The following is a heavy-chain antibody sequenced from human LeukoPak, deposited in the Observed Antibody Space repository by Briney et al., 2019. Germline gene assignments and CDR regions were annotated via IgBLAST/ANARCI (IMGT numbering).Heavy chain of an antibody. CDR3: ARYRPRTTKGGGFDY. D-gene: IGHD2-15*01. Sequence: GGSLRLSCAASGFTFSSYAMHWVRQAPGKGLEWVAVISYDGSNKYYADSVKGRFTISRDNSKNTLYLQMNSLRAEDTAVYYCARYRPRTTKGGGFDYWGQGTLVTVSS. CDR1: GFTFSSYA. V-gene: IGHV3-30*04. CDR2: ISYDGSNK. J-gene: IGHJ4*02.